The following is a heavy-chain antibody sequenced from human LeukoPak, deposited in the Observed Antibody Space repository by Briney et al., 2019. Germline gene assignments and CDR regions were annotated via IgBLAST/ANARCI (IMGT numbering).Heavy chain of an antibody. Sequence: AGGSLRLSCAASGFTFSNYDMRWVRQAPGKGLEWVAVISYDGSNKYYADSVKGRFTISRDNSKNTLYLQMNSLRAEDAAVYYCAELGITMIGGVWGKGTTVTISS. V-gene: IGHV3-30*18. D-gene: IGHD3-10*02. CDR2: ISYDGSNK. J-gene: IGHJ6*04. CDR3: AELGITMIGGV. CDR1: GFTFSNYD.